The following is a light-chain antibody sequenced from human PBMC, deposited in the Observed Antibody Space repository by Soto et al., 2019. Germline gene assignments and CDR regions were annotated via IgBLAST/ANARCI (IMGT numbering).Light chain of an antibody. J-gene: IGKJ2*01. Sequence: EIVMTQSPATLSVSPGERATLSCRASQSVRSNLAWYQQKLGQAPRLLIYGASTRSTGIPARFSGSGSGTEFTLTISSLQSEDVAIFYCQHYNDWPRTFGQGTKL. V-gene: IGKV3-15*01. CDR1: QSVRSN. CDR3: QHYNDWPRT. CDR2: GAS.